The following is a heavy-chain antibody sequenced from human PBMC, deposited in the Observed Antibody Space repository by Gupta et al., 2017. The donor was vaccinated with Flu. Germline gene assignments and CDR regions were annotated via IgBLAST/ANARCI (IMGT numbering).Heavy chain of an antibody. CDR3: ARNWAVYDSTGYFDY. CDR1: GFTFSTYT. Sequence: EVHLVESGGGLVKPGGSLRLSCAASGFTFSTYTMNWVRQAPGKGLEWVLSISSSSSYIYYADSVKGRFTISRDNAKNSLYLQMYSLRAEDAAIYYCARNWAVYDSTGYFDYWGQGTLVTVSS. D-gene: IGHD3-22*01. V-gene: IGHV3-21*01. J-gene: IGHJ4*02. CDR2: ISSSSSYI.